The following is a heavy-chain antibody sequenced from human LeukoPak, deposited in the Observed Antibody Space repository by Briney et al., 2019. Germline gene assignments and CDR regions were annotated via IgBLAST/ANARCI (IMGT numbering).Heavy chain of an antibody. Sequence: SMKVSCKASGGTFSSHAISWVRQAPGQGLEWVGGIIPIFGTTNYAQKFQGRVTITADESTSTGYMELRSLRSDDTAVYYCARGDSGYDYGFDNWGQGTLVTVSS. CDR1: GGTFSSHA. CDR3: ARGDSGYDYGFDN. D-gene: IGHD5-12*01. CDR2: IIPIFGTT. V-gene: IGHV1-69*13. J-gene: IGHJ4*02.